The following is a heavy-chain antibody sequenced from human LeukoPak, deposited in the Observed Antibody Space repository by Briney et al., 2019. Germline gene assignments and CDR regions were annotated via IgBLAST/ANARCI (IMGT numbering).Heavy chain of an antibody. CDR1: GDSMSSYY. V-gene: IGHV4-34*01. CDR3: ARGHSIEPYYYYYYMDV. D-gene: IGHD4-11*01. Sequence: KPSETLSLTCTVSGDSMSSYYWSWIRQPPGKGLEWIGEINHSGSTNYNPSLKSRVTVSVDTSKNQFSLKLRSVTAADTAVYYCARGHSIEPYYYYYYMDVWGKGTTVTVSS. CDR2: INHSGST. J-gene: IGHJ6*03.